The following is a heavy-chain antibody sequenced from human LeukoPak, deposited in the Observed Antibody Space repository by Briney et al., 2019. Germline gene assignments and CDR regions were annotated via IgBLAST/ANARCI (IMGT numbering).Heavy chain of an antibody. CDR1: GGSISSGGYC. D-gene: IGHD2-2*02. CDR3: ARVKIAAINYYYYMDV. J-gene: IGHJ6*03. Sequence: SETLSLSCTVSGGSISSGGYCWGWIRQQPGKGLGWTVYIYYSGSAYYNPSLKSRVTISVDTSKNQFSLKLSSVTAADTAVYYCARVKIAAINYYYYMDVWGKGTTVTVSS. V-gene: IGHV4-31*02. CDR2: IYYSGSA.